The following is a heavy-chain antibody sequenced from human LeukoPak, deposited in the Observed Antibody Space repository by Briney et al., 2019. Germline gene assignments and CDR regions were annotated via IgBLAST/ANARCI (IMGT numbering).Heavy chain of an antibody. CDR3: ARGGYSYGWVY. V-gene: IGHV4-30-2*01. D-gene: IGHD5-18*01. Sequence: SETLSLTCAVSGDSISSGGYSWSWIRQPPGKGLEWIGYIYHSGSTYYNPSLKSRVTISVDRSKNQFSLKLSSVTAADTAVYYCARGGYSYGWVYWGQGTLVTVSS. J-gene: IGHJ4*02. CDR2: IYHSGST. CDR1: GDSISSGGYS.